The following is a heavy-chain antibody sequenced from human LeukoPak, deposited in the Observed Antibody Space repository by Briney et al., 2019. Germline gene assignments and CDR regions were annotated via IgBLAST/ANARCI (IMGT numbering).Heavy chain of an antibody. Sequence: SETLSLTCTVSGGSISSHYWSWIRQPPGKGLEWIGCIYYSGSTNYNPSLKSRVTISVDTSKNQFSLKLSSVTAADTAVYYCARNIVVGFDYWGQGTLVTVSS. CDR3: ARNIVVGFDY. CDR1: GGSISSHY. CDR2: IYYSGST. D-gene: IGHD2-2*01. J-gene: IGHJ4*02. V-gene: IGHV4-59*11.